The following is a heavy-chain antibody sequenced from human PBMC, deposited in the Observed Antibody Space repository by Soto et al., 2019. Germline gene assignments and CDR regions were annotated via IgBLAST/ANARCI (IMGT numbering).Heavy chain of an antibody. Sequence: QVQLVQAGAEVKEPGSAVKVSCKAPADSFSSYGISWVRQAPGQGLEWMGGIIPIFGTTNYAEKFQGRVTITADESTKTAYMELSSLRSEDTALYYCARVFPDGWVEPGVVRGYLDTWGRGTLVTVSS. V-gene: IGHV1-69*01. CDR1: ADSFSSYG. J-gene: IGHJ4*02. CDR3: ARVFPDGWVEPGVVRGYLDT. D-gene: IGHD3-3*01. CDR2: IIPIFGTT.